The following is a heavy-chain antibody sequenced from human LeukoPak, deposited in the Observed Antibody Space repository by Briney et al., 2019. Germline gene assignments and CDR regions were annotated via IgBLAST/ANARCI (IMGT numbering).Heavy chain of an antibody. CDR3: AKDYGPDSIVATTADY. Sequence: PGGSLRLSCAVSGFTFSSYSMHWVRQAPGKGLEWVAVIWYDGSNKYYADSVKGRFTISRDNSKNTLYLQMNSLRAEDTAVYYCAKDYGPDSIVATTADYWGQGTLVTVSS. V-gene: IGHV3-33*06. D-gene: IGHD5-12*01. CDR2: IWYDGSNK. J-gene: IGHJ4*02. CDR1: GFTFSSYS.